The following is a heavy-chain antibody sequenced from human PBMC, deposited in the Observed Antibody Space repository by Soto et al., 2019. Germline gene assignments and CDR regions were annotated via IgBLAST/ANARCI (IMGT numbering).Heavy chain of an antibody. Sequence: PSETLSLTCTVSGGSISSGGYYWSWIRQHPGKGLEWIGYIYYSGSTYYNPSLKSRVTISVDTSKNQFSLKLSSVTAADTAVYYCGRAGGSLYYYDSRGFSSGFDYWGQGTLVTVSS. CDR3: GRAGGSLYYYDSRGFSSGFDY. J-gene: IGHJ4*02. CDR2: IYYSGST. CDR1: GGSISSGGYY. D-gene: IGHD3-22*01. V-gene: IGHV4-31*03.